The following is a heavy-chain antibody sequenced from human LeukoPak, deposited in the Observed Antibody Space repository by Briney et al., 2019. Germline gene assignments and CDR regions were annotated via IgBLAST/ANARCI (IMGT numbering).Heavy chain of an antibody. CDR3: ARTGDYYYAY. V-gene: IGHV3-74*01. Sequence: GGSLRPSCAASGFTFSSYWMQWVRQAPGKGLVWVSRINSDGSTTNYADSVKGRFTISRDNAKNTLYLQMNSLRDEDTAVYYCARTGDYYYAYWGQGTLVTVSS. D-gene: IGHD3-3*01. CDR2: INSDGSTT. J-gene: IGHJ4*02. CDR1: GFTFSSYW.